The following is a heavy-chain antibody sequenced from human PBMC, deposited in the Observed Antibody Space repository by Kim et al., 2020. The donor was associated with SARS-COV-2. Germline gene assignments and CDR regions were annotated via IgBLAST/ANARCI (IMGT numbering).Heavy chain of an antibody. V-gene: IGHV4-59*01. D-gene: IGHD6-13*01. J-gene: IGHJ4*02. Sequence: SETLSLTCTVSSDSISSYYCSWIRQLPGKGLEWIGYIYYSGSTNYNPSLNSRVTISWDTSKNQFSLEMTSVTDADTAVYYCARSEGRGSCHQFDYWGQG. CDR2: IYYSGST. CDR3: ARSEGRGSCHQFDY. CDR1: SDSISSYY.